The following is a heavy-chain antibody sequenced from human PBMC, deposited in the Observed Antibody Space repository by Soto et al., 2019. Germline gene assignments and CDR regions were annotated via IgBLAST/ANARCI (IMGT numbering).Heavy chain of an antibody. D-gene: IGHD3-3*01. J-gene: IGHJ3*02. CDR1: GFTFSSYA. V-gene: IGHV3-23*01. CDR3: ARVQYDDFWSGYYYAFDI. Sequence: EVQLLESGGGLVQPGGSLRLSCAASGFTFSSYAMSWVRQDPGKGLEWVSVISGSGGSTYYADSVKGRFTISRDNSKNTLYLPMNSLRAEDTAVYYCARVQYDDFWSGYYYAFDIRGQGTMVTVSS. CDR2: ISGSGGST.